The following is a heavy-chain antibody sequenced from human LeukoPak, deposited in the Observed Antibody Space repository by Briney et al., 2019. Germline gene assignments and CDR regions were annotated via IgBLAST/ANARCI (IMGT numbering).Heavy chain of an antibody. J-gene: IGHJ4*02. V-gene: IGHV5-51*01. CDR1: GYLFTTYW. CDR3: ARPVAGPAFDY. Sequence: GESLKISCQCSGYLFTTYWIGWVRQVPGKGLEWMGIIYPGDSDTRYSPSFQGQVTNSADNSIRTAYLQWSSLKDSDTAMYYCARPVAGPAFDYWGQGTLVTVSS. D-gene: IGHD6-19*01. CDR2: IYPGDSDT.